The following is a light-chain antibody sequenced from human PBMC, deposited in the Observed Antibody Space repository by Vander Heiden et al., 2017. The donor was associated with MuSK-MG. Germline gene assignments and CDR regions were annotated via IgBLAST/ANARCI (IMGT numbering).Light chain of an antibody. V-gene: IGLV2-14*03. CDR3: SSQTTFNSVI. Sequence: QSALTQPASVSGSPGQSITISSTGSSRDIGVYKCVSWYQQHPGKAHKLSIYYVSDRPSGVSRRFSGSKSGVTASLTISGLLAEDEADYYCSSQTTFNSVIFGGGTKVTVL. CDR2: YVS. CDR1: SRDIGVYKC. J-gene: IGLJ2*01.